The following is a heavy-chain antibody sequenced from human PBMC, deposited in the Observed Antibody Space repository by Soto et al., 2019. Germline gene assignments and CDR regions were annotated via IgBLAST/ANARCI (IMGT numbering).Heavy chain of an antibody. J-gene: IGHJ5*02. CDR3: ARGGRYCSSTSCYTNWFDP. CDR1: GYTFTSYG. CDR2: ISAYNGNT. V-gene: IGHV1-18*04. D-gene: IGHD2-2*02. Sequence: ASVKVSCKASGYTFTSYGISWVRQAPGQGLEWMGWISAYNGNTNYAQKLQGRVTMTTDTSTSTAYMELRSLRSDDTAVYYCARGGRYCSSTSCYTNWFDPWGQGTPVTVSS.